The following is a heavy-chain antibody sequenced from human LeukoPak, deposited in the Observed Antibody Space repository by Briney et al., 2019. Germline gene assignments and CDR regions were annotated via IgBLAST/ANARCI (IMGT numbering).Heavy chain of an antibody. CDR3: ARGTYYDILTGEIFPTNWFDP. D-gene: IGHD3-9*01. V-gene: IGHV1-8*01. J-gene: IGHJ5*02. CDR1: GYTFTSYD. Sequence: ASVKVSCKASGYTFTSYDINWVRQATGQGLEWMGWMNPNSGNTGYAQKFQGRVTMTRNTSISTAYMELSNLRSEDTAVYYCARGTYYDILTGEIFPTNWFDPWGQGTLVTVSS. CDR2: MNPNSGNT.